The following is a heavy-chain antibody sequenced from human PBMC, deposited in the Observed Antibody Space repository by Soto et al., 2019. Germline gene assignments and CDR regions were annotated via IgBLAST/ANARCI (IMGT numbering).Heavy chain of an antibody. D-gene: IGHD2-2*01. CDR2: IYHSGST. CDR3: ARDSPSDCSSTSSYGAY. V-gene: IGHV4-4*02. CDR1: GGSISSNNW. J-gene: IGHJ4*02. Sequence: SETLSLTCAVSGGSISSNNWWSWVRQPPGKGLEWIGEIYHSGSTNYNPSLKSRVTISVDRSKNQFSLNLSSVTAADTAVYYCARDSPSDCSSTSSYGAYWGQGTLVTVSS.